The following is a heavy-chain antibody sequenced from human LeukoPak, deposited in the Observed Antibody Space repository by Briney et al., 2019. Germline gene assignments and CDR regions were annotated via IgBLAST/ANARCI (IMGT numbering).Heavy chain of an antibody. V-gene: IGHV4-61*05. CDR2: IHYSGST. CDR1: GGSISNNNYL. J-gene: IGHJ5*02. Sequence: SETLSLTCTVSGGSISNNNYLWGWIRQPPGKGLEWIGYIHYSGSTSYNPSLKSRVTISVDTSKNQISLKVRSVTAADTAVYYCARTTEDCSSTSCYQYWFDPWGQGTLVTVSS. CDR3: ARTTEDCSSTSCYQYWFDP. D-gene: IGHD2-2*01.